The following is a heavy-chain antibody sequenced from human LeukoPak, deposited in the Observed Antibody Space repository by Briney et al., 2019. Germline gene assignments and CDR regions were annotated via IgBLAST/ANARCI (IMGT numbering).Heavy chain of an antibody. D-gene: IGHD2-2*01. CDR2: ISASGGST. J-gene: IGHJ6*02. CDR3: AKDFYQRSSRTNTDHHYYAMDV. CDR1: GFTFSSYG. Sequence: GGSLRLSCAASGFTFSSYGMHWVRQAPGQGLEWVSAISASGGSTYYADSLKGRFTISRDNSKDTVYLQMNNLRAEDTALYYCAKDFYQRSSRTNTDHHYYAMDVWGQGTTVTVSS. V-gene: IGHV3-23*01.